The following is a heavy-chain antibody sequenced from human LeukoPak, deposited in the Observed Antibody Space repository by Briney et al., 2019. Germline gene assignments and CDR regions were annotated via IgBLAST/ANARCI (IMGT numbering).Heavy chain of an antibody. Sequence: ASVKVSCKASGYTFTSYDINWVRQATGQGLEWMRWMNPNSGNTGYAQKFQGRVTMTRNTSISTAYVELSSLRSEDTAVYYCARGRGRGSYSDYWGQGTLVTVSS. CDR2: MNPNSGNT. J-gene: IGHJ4*02. CDR1: GYTFTSYD. V-gene: IGHV1-8*01. D-gene: IGHD1-26*01. CDR3: ARGRGRGSYSDY.